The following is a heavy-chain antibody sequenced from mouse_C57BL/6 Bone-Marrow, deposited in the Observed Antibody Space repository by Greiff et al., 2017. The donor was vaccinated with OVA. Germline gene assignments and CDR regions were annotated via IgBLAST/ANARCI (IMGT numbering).Heavy chain of an antibody. J-gene: IGHJ3*01. CDR1: GFTFSSYG. D-gene: IGHD1-1*01. Sequence: EVQLQESGGDLVKPGGSLKLSCAASGFTFSSYGMSWVRQTPDKRLEWVATISSGGSYTYYPDSVKGRFTISRDNAKNTLYLQMSSLKSEDTAMYYCARHYYGSSPAWFAYWGQGTLVTVSA. CDR2: ISSGGSYT. V-gene: IGHV5-6*01. CDR3: ARHYYGSSPAWFAY.